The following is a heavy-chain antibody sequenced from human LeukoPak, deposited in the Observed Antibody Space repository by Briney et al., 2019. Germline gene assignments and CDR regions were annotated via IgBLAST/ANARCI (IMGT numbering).Heavy chain of an antibody. Sequence: GGSLRLSCAASGFSFSRSWMNWARQAPGKGLEWVASINHNGNVNYYVDSVKGRFTISRDNAKNSLYLQMSNLRAEDTAVYFCARGGGLDVWGQGATVTVSS. J-gene: IGHJ6*02. CDR3: ARGGGLDV. D-gene: IGHD3-16*01. CDR1: GFSFSRSW. V-gene: IGHV3-7*03. CDR2: INHNGNVN.